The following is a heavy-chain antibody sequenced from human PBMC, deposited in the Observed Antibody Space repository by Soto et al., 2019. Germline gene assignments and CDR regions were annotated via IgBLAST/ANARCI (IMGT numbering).Heavy chain of an antibody. CDR3: ARGPGYSSGWYGDDYYYGMDV. D-gene: IGHD6-19*01. CDR2: IYYSGST. Sequence: SETLSLTCTVSGGSISSYYWSWIRQPPWKGLEWIGYIYYSGSTNYNPSLKSRVTISVDTSKNQFSLKLSSVTAADTAVYYCARGPGYSSGWYGDDYYYGMDVWGQGTTVTVSS. CDR1: GGSISSYY. J-gene: IGHJ6*02. V-gene: IGHV4-59*01.